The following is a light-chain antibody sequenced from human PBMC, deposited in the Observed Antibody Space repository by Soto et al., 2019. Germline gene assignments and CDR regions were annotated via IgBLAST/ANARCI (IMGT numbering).Light chain of an antibody. CDR2: SNN. CDR1: SSNIGSRH. J-gene: IGLJ3*02. Sequence: QSVLTQPPSASATPGQRVTISCSGSSSNIGSRHVFWYQQLPGTAPKLLIYSNNQRPSGVPCRFSGSQSGTSASLAISGLRSEDEADYYCAAWDDSLNGRVFGGGTKLTVL. CDR3: AAWDDSLNGRV. V-gene: IGLV1-47*02.